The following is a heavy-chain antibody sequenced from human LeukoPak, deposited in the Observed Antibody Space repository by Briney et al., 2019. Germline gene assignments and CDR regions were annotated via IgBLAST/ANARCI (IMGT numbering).Heavy chain of an antibody. CDR2: INHSGST. V-gene: IGHV4-34*01. Sequence: PGGSLRLSCAASGFTFSSYAMSWVRQAPGKGLEWIGEINHSGSTNYNPSLKSRVTISVDTSKNQFSLKLSSVTAADTAVYYCARHRSRGYSFWGQGTLVTVSS. CDR3: ARHRSRGYSF. J-gene: IGHJ4*02. CDR1: GFTFSSYA. D-gene: IGHD5-18*01.